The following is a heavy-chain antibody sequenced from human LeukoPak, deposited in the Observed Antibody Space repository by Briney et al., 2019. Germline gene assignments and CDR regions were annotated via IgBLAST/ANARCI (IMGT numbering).Heavy chain of an antibody. J-gene: IGHJ5*02. CDR2: IKQDGSEK. CDR3: ARETGDFWSGYYTLRWFDP. Sequence: GGSLRLSCAASGFTFSSYWMSWVRQAPGKGLEWVANIKQDGSEKYYVDSVKGRFTISRDNAKNSLYLQMNSLRAEDTAVYYCARETGDFWSGYYTLRWFDPWGQGALVTVSS. D-gene: IGHD3-3*01. CDR1: GFTFSSYW. V-gene: IGHV3-7*01.